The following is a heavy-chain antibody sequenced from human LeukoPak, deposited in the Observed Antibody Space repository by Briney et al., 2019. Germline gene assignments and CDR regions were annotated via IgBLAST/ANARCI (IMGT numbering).Heavy chain of an antibody. CDR2: INWDGGSR. CDR3: ARVIAAAGPPYYYYYMDV. V-gene: IGHV3-20*04. Sequence: GGSLRLSCAASGFTFEDHGMSWVRHAPGKGLEWVSGINWDGGSRGYADSVKGRFTISRDNAKNSLYLQMSSLRAEDTALFYCARVIAAAGPPYYYYYMDVWGKGTTVTVSS. CDR1: GFTFEDHG. D-gene: IGHD6-13*01. J-gene: IGHJ6*03.